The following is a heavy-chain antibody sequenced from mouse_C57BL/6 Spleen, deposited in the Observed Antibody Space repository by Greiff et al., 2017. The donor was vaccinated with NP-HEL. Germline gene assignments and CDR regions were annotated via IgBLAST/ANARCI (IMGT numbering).Heavy chain of an antibody. CDR3: ARNYYGSSPFFDY. Sequence: VQLQESGAELAKPGASVKLSCKASGYTFTSYWMHWVKQRPGQGLEWIGYINPSSGYTKSNQKFKDKATLTADKSSSTAYMQLSSLTYEDSAVYYGARNYYGSSPFFDYWGQGTTLTVSS. J-gene: IGHJ2*01. V-gene: IGHV1-7*01. D-gene: IGHD1-1*01. CDR1: GYTFTSYW. CDR2: INPSSGYT.